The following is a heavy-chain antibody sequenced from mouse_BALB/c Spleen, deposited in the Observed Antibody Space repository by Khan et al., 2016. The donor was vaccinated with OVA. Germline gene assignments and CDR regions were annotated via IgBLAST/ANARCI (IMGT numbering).Heavy chain of an antibody. J-gene: IGHJ3*01. D-gene: IGHD1-1*01. V-gene: IGHV5-6*01. Sequence: EVKLVESGGDLVKPEGSLKLSCAASGFTFSTYGMSWVRQTPDKRLEWVATISSGGSYTYYPDSVQGRFTISRDNAKNTLYLQMSNLKSEDTAMFYGARIAYYDDSEGFAYWGQGTLVTVSA. CDR2: ISSGGSYT. CDR1: GFTFSTYG. CDR3: ARIAYYDDSEGFAY.